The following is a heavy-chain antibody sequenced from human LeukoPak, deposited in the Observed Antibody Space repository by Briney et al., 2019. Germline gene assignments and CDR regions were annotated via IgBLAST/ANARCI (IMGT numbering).Heavy chain of an antibody. CDR2: IYPGDSDT. D-gene: IGHD3-10*01. J-gene: IGHJ4*02. CDR3: ARHGYGSGSPNDY. CDR1: GYSFTSYW. V-gene: IGHV5-51*01. Sequence: GESLKISCEGSGYSFTSYWIAWVRQMPGKGLEWMGIIYPGDSDTTYSPSFQGQVTISADKSTSTAYLQWSSLKASDTAMYYCARHGYGSGSPNDYWGQGTLVTVSS.